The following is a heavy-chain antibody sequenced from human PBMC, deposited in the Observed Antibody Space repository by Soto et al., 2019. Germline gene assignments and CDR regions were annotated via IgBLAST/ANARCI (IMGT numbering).Heavy chain of an antibody. J-gene: IGHJ4*02. Sequence: GGSLRLSCAASGFIFSSYAMTWVRQAPGKGLEWVSAISGSGGSTYYADSVKGRFTISRDNSENTLYLQMSSLRAEDTAVYYCAKDYYSGSGSYFDYWGQGTLVTVSS. D-gene: IGHD3-10*01. V-gene: IGHV3-23*01. CDR2: ISGSGGST. CDR1: GFIFSSYA. CDR3: AKDYYSGSGSYFDY.